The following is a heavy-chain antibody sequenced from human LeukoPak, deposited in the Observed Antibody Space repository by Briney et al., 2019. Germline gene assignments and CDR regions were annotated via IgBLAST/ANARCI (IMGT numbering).Heavy chain of an antibody. D-gene: IGHD3-3*01. CDR3: ARAKRVAGDYDFWSGYYYYFDY. V-gene: IGHV4-59*01. J-gene: IGHJ4*02. Sequence: PSETLSLTCAVYGGSFSSYYWSWIRQPPGKGLEWIGYIYYSGSTNYNPSLKSRVTISVDTSKNQFSLKLSSVTAADTAVYYCARAKRVAGDYDFWSGYYYYFDYWGQGTLVTVSS. CDR1: GGSFSSYY. CDR2: IYYSGST.